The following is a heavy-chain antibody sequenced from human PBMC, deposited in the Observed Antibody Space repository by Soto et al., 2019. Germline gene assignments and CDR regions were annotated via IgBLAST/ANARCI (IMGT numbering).Heavy chain of an antibody. CDR3: AKERRYYDSSGYYGSFDY. Sequence: EVQLLESGGGLVQPGGSLRLSCAASGFTFSSYAMSWVRQAPGKGLEWVSAISGSGGSTYYADSVKGRFTISRDNSKNTLYLQRNSLRAEDTAVYYCAKERRYYDSSGYYGSFDYWGQGTLVTVSS. D-gene: IGHD3-22*01. V-gene: IGHV3-23*01. J-gene: IGHJ4*02. CDR2: ISGSGGST. CDR1: GFTFSSYA.